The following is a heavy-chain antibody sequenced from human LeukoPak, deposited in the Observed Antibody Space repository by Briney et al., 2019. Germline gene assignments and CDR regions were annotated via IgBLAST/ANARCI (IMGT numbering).Heavy chain of an antibody. V-gene: IGHV1-18*01. Sequence: ASVKVSCKASGYTFTSYGISWVRQAPGQGLEWMGWISAYNGNTNYAQKLQGRVTMTTDTSTSTAYMELRSLRSDDTAVYYCASLPISMVRGVIAFDYWGQGTLVTVSS. CDR3: ASLPISMVRGVIAFDY. J-gene: IGHJ4*02. CDR1: GYTFTSYG. D-gene: IGHD3-10*01. CDR2: ISAYNGNT.